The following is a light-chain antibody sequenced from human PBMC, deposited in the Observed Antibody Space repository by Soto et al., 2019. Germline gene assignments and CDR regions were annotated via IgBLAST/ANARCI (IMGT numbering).Light chain of an antibody. Sequence: DIQMTQSPSSLSASVGDRVTITCRASQSIRTNLNWYQQKPGRAPKLQIYGASSLQSGVASRFSGSGSGSDFTLTISSLQPEDFATYYCQQSYNAPRTFGPGTKVVIK. CDR2: GAS. CDR1: QSIRTN. V-gene: IGKV1-39*01. J-gene: IGKJ1*01. CDR3: QQSYNAPRT.